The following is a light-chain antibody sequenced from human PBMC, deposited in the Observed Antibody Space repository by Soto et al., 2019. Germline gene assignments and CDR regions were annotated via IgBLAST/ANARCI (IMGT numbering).Light chain of an antibody. CDR3: QQYGSSPGT. CDR1: QSVTRTY. J-gene: IGKJ1*01. V-gene: IGKV3-20*01. CDR2: DVS. Sequence: EIVLTQSPGTLSLSPGERGTLSCRASQSVTRTYLAWYQQKPGQAPRLLTYDVSNRAIGIPDRFSGSGSGTDFTLTISRLEPEDVAVYYCQQYGSSPGTFGQGTKVDIK.